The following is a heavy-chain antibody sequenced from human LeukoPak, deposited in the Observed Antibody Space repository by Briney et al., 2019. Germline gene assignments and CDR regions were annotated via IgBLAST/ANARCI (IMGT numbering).Heavy chain of an antibody. Sequence: PGGSLRLSCAASGFTFSSYGMHWVRQGPGKGLEWVAVISYDGSNKYYADSVKGRFTISRDNSKNTLYLQTNSLRAEDTAVYYCAKAFYDFWSGGRYGMDVWGQGTTVTVSS. D-gene: IGHD3-3*01. CDR2: ISYDGSNK. J-gene: IGHJ6*02. CDR3: AKAFYDFWSGGRYGMDV. CDR1: GFTFSSYG. V-gene: IGHV3-30*18.